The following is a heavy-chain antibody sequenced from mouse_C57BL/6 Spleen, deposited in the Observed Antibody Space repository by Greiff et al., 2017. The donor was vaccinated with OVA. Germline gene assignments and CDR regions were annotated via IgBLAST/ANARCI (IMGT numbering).Heavy chain of an antibody. J-gene: IGHJ3*01. CDR2: INPNNGGT. V-gene: IGHV1-18*01. Sequence: VQLKQSGPELVKPGASVKIPCKASGYTFTDYNMDWVKQSHGKSLEWIGDINPNNGGTIYNQKFKGKATLTVDKSSSTAYMELRSLTSEDTAVYYCARSSGDWFAYWGQGTLVTVSA. CDR3: ARSSGDWFAY. CDR1: GYTFTDYN. D-gene: IGHD3-1*01.